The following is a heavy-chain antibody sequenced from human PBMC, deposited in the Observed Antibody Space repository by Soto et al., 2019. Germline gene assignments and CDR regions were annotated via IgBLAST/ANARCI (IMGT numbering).Heavy chain of an antibody. CDR3: ARQVGFDAFDI. Sequence: SETLSLTCTVSGGSISSYYWSWIRQPPGKGLEWIGYIYYSGSTNYNPSLKSRVTISVDTSTNQFSLKLSSVTAADTAVYYCARQVGFDAFDIWGQGTMVTVSS. V-gene: IGHV4-59*08. CDR1: GGSISSYY. D-gene: IGHD1-26*01. CDR2: IYYSGST. J-gene: IGHJ3*02.